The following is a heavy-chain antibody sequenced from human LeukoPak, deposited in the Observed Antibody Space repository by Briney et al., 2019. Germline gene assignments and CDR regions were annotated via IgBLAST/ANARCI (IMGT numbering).Heavy chain of an antibody. Sequence: ASVKVSCKASGYTFTGYYMHWVRQAPGQGLEWMGWINPNSGGTNYAQKFQGRVTMTRDTSISTAYMELSRLRSDDTAVYYCARDLSGWYQVLGAWGKGTTVTVSS. D-gene: IGHD3-10*01. CDR2: INPNSGGT. CDR1: GYTFTGYY. CDR3: ARDLSGWYQVLGA. J-gene: IGHJ6*04. V-gene: IGHV1-2*02.